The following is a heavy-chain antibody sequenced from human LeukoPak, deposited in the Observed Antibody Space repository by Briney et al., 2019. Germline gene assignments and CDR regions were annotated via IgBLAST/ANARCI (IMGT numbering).Heavy chain of an antibody. CDR3: AKRGVVIRVILVGFHKEAYYFDS. CDR2: ISDSGGRT. CDR1: GITLSNYG. Sequence: GGSLRLSCAVSGITLSNYGMSWVRLAPGKGLEWVAGISDSGGRTNYADSVKGRFTISRDNSKNTLYLQMNSLRAEDTAVYFCAKRGVVIRVILVGFHKEAYYFDSWGQGALVTVSS. J-gene: IGHJ4*02. V-gene: IGHV3-23*01. D-gene: IGHD3-22*01.